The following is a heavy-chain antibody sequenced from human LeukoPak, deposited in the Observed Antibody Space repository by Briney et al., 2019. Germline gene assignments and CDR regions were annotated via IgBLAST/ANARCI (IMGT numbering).Heavy chain of an antibody. CDR3: ARIRWTAVTTRRYYMDA. Sequence: SGPALAKPTQTLTLTCTFSGFSLSTAGVCVVWIRQPPGKALEWLARIDWDDDNFYSTSLKTRLTISKDASKNQVALTMTNVDPVDTATYFCARIRWTAVTTRRYYMDAWGKGTTVTVSS. CDR1: GFSLSTAGVC. D-gene: IGHD4-17*01. J-gene: IGHJ6*03. V-gene: IGHV2-70*17. CDR2: IDWDDDN.